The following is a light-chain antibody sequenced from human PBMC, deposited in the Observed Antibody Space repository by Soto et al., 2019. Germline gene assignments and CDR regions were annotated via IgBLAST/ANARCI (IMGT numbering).Light chain of an antibody. CDR3: QQYGSSPWT. CDR1: QSVSSNY. CDR2: TTS. J-gene: IGKJ1*01. V-gene: IGKV3-20*01. Sequence: EIVLTQSPGTLSLSPGERATLSCRASQSVSSNYLAWYQQKPGQAPRLLIYTTSSRATGIPDRFGGSGSGTDFTLTISRLEPEDFAVYYCQQYGSSPWTFGQGNKVEIK.